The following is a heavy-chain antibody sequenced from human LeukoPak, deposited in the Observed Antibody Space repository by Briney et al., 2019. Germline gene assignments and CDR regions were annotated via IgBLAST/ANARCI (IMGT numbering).Heavy chain of an antibody. V-gene: IGHV4-39*01. D-gene: IGHD3-3*01. J-gene: IGHJ3*02. CDR2: MYYNGYT. Sequence: SETLSLTCTVSGGSINSNSHHWGWIRQPPGKGLEWIGSMYYNGYTYYNPSLKSRVTMSVDTSKNQFSLKLSSVTAADTAVYYCARGSLWSSQPNAFDIWGQGTMVTVSS. CDR3: ARGSLWSSQPNAFDI. CDR1: GGSINSNSHH.